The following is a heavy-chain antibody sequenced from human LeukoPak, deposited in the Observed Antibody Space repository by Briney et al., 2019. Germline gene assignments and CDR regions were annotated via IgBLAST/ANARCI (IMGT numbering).Heavy chain of an antibody. D-gene: IGHD1-26*01. CDR2: IKQDGSEK. CDR3: CNIRWELPIIDY. Sequence: PGGSLRLSCAASGFTFSSYWMSWVRQAPGKGLEWVANIKQDGSEKYYVDSVKGRFTISRDNAKNSLYLQMNSLRAEDTAVYYCCNIRWELPIIDYWGQGTLVTVSS. V-gene: IGHV3-7*01. CDR1: GFTFSSYW. J-gene: IGHJ4*02.